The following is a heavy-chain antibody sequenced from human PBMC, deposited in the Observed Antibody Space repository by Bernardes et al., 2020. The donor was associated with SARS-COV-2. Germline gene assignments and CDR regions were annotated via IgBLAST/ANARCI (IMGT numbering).Heavy chain of an antibody. V-gene: IGHV4-34*01. CDR2: INDSGST. J-gene: IGHJ5*02. Sequence: SETLSLTCAVYSGSFSGYYWSWIRQTPGKGLEWIGEINDSGSTKYNPALKSRVTISVDPSKNQFSLKLNSVTAADTAVYYCARGSAAVVSHFMLLFANWYFDPWAREPWSPSPQ. D-gene: IGHD7-27*01. CDR1: SGSFSGYY. CDR3: ARGSAAVVSHFMLLFANWYFDP.